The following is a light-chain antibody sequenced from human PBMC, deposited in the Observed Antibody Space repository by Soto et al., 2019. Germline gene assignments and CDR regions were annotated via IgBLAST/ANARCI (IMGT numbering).Light chain of an antibody. CDR2: LDRSGSY. CDR3: ETWYSNTHKV. V-gene: IGLV4-60*02. CDR1: SGHSTYI. J-gene: IGLJ3*02. Sequence: QSVLTQSSSASASLGSSVKLTCILSSGHSTYIIAWHQQQPGKAPRFLMTLDRSGSYNRGSGVPDRFSGSSSGADRYLTITNLQFEDEGDYYCETWYSNTHKVFGGGTKLTVL.